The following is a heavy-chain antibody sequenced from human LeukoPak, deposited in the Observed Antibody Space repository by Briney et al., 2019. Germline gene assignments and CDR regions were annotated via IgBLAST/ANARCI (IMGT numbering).Heavy chain of an antibody. V-gene: IGHV3-30*03. CDR3: ARGGDYDFGGHDY. CDR2: ISYDGSNK. J-gene: IGHJ4*02. Sequence: GGSLRLSCAASGFTFSSYGMHWVRQAPGKGLEWVAVISYDGSNKYYADSVKGRFTISRDNSKNTLYLQMNSLRAEDTAVYYCARGGDYDFGGHDYWGQGTLVTVSS. CDR1: GFTFSSYG. D-gene: IGHD3-3*01.